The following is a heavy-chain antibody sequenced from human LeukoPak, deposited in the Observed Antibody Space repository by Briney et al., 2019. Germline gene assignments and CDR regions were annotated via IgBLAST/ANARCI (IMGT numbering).Heavy chain of an antibody. CDR3: ARVRWGVVRSHFDY. CDR1: GDSVSSKSAA. Sequence: SQTISLTCAISGDSVSSKSAAWNWIRQSPSRGLEWLGRTYYRSKWYNDYAVSVKSQIIINPDTSKNQFSLQLNSVTPEDTAVYYCARVRWGVVRSHFDYWGQGTLVTVSS. J-gene: IGHJ4*02. CDR2: TYYRSKWYN. V-gene: IGHV6-1*01. D-gene: IGHD3-16*01.